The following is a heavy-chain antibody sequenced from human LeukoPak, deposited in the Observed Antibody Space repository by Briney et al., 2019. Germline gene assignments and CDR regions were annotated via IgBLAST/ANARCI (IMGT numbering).Heavy chain of an antibody. CDR1: GFTVSSSY. CDR2: IRGKTDGGTT. CDR3: TTEMDTAIYY. D-gene: IGHD5-18*01. J-gene: IGHJ4*02. Sequence: PGGSLRLSCATSGFTVSSSYMSWVRQAPGKGLEWVGRIRGKTDGGTTDYAAPVKGRFTISRDDSKNTLYLQMNSLRTEDTAVYYCTTEMDTAIYYWGQGTLVTVSS. V-gene: IGHV3-15*01.